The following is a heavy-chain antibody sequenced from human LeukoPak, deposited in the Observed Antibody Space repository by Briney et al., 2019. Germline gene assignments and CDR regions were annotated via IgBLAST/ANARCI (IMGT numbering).Heavy chain of an antibody. J-gene: IGHJ4*02. CDR3: ARGVPTAPKVVDY. Sequence: SETLSLTCTVSGGSISSYCMRWIRQPPGKGLEWMGYICYSGSTKYNPSLKSRVTISVDTSKNQFSPKLRSVTAADTAVYYCARGVPTAPKVVDYWGQGTLVTVSS. CDR1: GGSISSYC. CDR2: ICYSGST. D-gene: IGHD1-1*01. V-gene: IGHV4-59*08.